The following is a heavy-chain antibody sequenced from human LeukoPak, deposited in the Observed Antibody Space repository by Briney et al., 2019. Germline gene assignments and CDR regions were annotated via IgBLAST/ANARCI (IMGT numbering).Heavy chain of an antibody. Sequence: GGSLRLSCAASGFTFSSYSMNWVRQAPGKGLEWVSSISSSSSYIYYADSVKGRFTISRDNAKNSLYLQMNSLRAEDTAVYYCARSPRGGQQLIPYWGQGTRVTVSS. CDR1: GFTFSSYS. V-gene: IGHV3-21*01. J-gene: IGHJ4*02. CDR3: ARSPRGGQQLIPY. CDR2: ISSSSSYI. D-gene: IGHD6-13*01.